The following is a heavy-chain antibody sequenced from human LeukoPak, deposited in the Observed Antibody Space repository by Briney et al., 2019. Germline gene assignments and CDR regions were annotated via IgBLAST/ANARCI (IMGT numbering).Heavy chain of an antibody. D-gene: IGHD1-26*01. V-gene: IGHV1-18*01. CDR1: GYTFTDYG. J-gene: IGHJ4*02. Sequence: GASVKVSCRASGYTFTDYGISWVRQAPGQGLEWMGWISTYNGHTNYAQKFQGRVTMTTDTSTSTAYMELRSLRSDDTAVFYCERVTSWGLPDFDYWGQGTLVTVSS. CDR3: ERVTSWGLPDFDY. CDR2: ISTYNGHT.